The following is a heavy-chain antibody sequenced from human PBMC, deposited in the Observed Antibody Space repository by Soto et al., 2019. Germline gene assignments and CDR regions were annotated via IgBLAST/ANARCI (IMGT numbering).Heavy chain of an antibody. Sequence: SVKVSCKASGGTFSSYAISWVRQAPGQGLEWMGGIIPIFGTANYAQKFQGRVTITADESTSTAYMELSSLRSEDTAVYYCAREAGIGYYDNSGYIDYWGQGTLVTVSS. CDR2: IIPIFGTA. D-gene: IGHD3-22*01. CDR1: GGTFSSYA. J-gene: IGHJ4*02. V-gene: IGHV1-69*13. CDR3: AREAGIGYYDNSGYIDY.